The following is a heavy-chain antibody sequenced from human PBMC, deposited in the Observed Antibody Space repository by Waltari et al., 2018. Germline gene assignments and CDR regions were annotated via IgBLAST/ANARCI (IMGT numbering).Heavy chain of an antibody. CDR2: LSFDQNHS. Sequence: QGQLVESGGGVVQPGRSLRLSCEVSGFSFRTYPMHWVRQAPGKGLEWVAVLSFDQNHSYFAGSVKGPITISRDNSESTLYLQMNSLRAEDTAVYFCARDPRGDASFYYHMDVWGRGTTVTVSS. CDR1: GFSFRTYP. CDR3: ARDPRGDASFYYHMDV. J-gene: IGHJ6*03. D-gene: IGHD2-2*01. V-gene: IGHV3-30-3*01.